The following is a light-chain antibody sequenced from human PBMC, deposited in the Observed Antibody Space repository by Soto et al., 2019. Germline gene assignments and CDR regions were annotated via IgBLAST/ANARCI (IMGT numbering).Light chain of an antibody. CDR1: QSVSSSY. V-gene: IGKV3-20*01. Sequence: EIVLTQSPGTQSLSPGERATLCCRASQSVSSSYLAWYQQKPGQAPRLLIYGASSRATGIPDRFSGSGSGTDFTLTISRLEPEDFAVYYCQQYGSSPPPITFGQGTRLEIK. CDR3: QQYGSSPPPIT. CDR2: GAS. J-gene: IGKJ5*01.